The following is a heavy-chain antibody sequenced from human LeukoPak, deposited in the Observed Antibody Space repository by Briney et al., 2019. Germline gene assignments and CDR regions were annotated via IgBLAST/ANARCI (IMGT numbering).Heavy chain of an antibody. CDR2: INPNNGNL. CDR1: GYTFGSDD. D-gene: IGHD3-10*01. CDR3: VRAPMVRGLIATTYYFDY. Sequence: ASVKVSCKASGYTFGSDDINWVRQATGQGLEWMGWINPNNGNLGYAQKFQGRVTITRNTPISTAYMELSSLRSEDTAVYYCVRAPMVRGLIATTYYFDYWGQGTLVTVSS. J-gene: IGHJ4*02. V-gene: IGHV1-8*03.